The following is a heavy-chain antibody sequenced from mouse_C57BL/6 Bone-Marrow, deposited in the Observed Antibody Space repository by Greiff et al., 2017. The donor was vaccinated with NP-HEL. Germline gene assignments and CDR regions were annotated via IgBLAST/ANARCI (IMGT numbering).Heavy chain of an antibody. CDR1: GFTFSDYY. CDR2: ISNGGGST. V-gene: IGHV5-12*01. CDR3: AREGKGYFDV. J-gene: IGHJ1*03. Sequence: EVKLVESGGGLVQPGGSLKLSCAASGFTFSDYYMYWVRQTPEKRLEWVAYISNGGGSTYYPDTVKGRFTISRDNAKNPLYLQMSRLKSEDTAMYYCAREGKGYFDVWGTGTTVTVSS. D-gene: IGHD3-3*01.